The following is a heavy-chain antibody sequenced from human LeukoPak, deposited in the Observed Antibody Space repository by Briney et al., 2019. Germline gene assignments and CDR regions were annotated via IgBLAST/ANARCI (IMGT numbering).Heavy chain of an antibody. Sequence: SETLSLTCAVYGGSFSGYYWSWIRQPPGRGLEWGGEINHSGSTNYNPSLKSRVTISVDTSKNQFSLKLSSVTAADTAVYYCARGAHARPVDYWGQGTLVTVSS. CDR1: GGSFSGYY. CDR3: ARGAHARPVDY. CDR2: INHSGST. V-gene: IGHV4-34*01. J-gene: IGHJ4*02. D-gene: IGHD6-6*01.